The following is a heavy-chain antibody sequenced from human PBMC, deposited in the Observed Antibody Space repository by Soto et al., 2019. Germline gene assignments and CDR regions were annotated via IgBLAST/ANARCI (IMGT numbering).Heavy chain of an antibody. Sequence: GASVKVSCKASGYIFTDYYIHWVRQAPGQGLEWLGMINPSSGATTSAQKFQARVTMTRGSSPRTVDLGLSSLRSDDTAVYYCARSTDRYYFDYWGQGTLVTVSS. V-gene: IGHV1-46*01. CDR1: GYIFTDYY. CDR2: INPSSGAT. D-gene: IGHD1-1*01. CDR3: ARSTDRYYFDY. J-gene: IGHJ4*02.